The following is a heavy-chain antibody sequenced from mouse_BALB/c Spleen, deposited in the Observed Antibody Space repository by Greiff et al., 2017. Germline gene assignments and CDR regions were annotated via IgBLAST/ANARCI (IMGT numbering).Heavy chain of an antibody. J-gene: IGHJ4*01. CDR1: GFTFSSFG. Sequence: EVMLVESGGGLVQPGGSRKLSCAASGFTFSSFGMHWVRQAPEKGLEWVAYISSGSSTIYYADTVKGRFTISRDNPKNTLFLQMTSLRSEDTAMYYCARPSYPYYAMDYWGQGTSVTVSS. CDR3: ARPSYPYYAMDY. V-gene: IGHV5-17*02. CDR2: ISSGSSTI. D-gene: IGHD2-10*01.